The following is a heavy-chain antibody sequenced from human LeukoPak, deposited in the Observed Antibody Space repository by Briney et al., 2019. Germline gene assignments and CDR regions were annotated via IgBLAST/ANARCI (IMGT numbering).Heavy chain of an antibody. D-gene: IGHD4-17*01. J-gene: IGHJ4*02. CDR3: AREEGRTTTFFY. CDR2: IYYSGST. V-gene: IGHV4-59*12. CDR1: GGSINNYY. Sequence: PSETLSLTCTVSGGSINNYYWSWIRQPPGKGLEWIGYIYYSGSTNYNPSLKSRVTISVDKSKNQFSLKLSSVTAADTAVYYCAREEGRTTTFFYWGQGTLVTVSS.